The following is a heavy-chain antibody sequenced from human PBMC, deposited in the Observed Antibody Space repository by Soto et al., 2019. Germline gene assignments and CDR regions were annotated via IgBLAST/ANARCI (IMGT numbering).Heavy chain of an antibody. Sequence: ASVKVSCKASGYTFTSYGISWVRQAPGQGLERMGWISAYNGNTNYAQKLQGRVTMTTDTSTSTAYMELRSLRSDDSAVYYCARDRVDGNIDYWGQGTLVTVSS. CDR1: GYTFTSYG. CDR3: ARDRVDGNIDY. CDR2: ISAYNGNT. J-gene: IGHJ4*02. V-gene: IGHV1-18*01. D-gene: IGHD3-3*01.